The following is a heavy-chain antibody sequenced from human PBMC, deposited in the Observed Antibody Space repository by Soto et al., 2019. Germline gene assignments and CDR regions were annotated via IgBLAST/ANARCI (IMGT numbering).Heavy chain of an antibody. V-gene: IGHV3-23*01. J-gene: IGHJ4*02. CDR3: AKASTYEYVWGSYRYYFNY. D-gene: IGHD3-16*02. CDR2: ISVSGDRT. Sequence: GGSLRLFCAASGFPVTTYAMSWGRQAPGKGLEWVSGISVSGDRTHYIDSVKGRFTISRDNYKDTLYLQMSSLRAEDTAIYYCAKASTYEYVWGSYRYYFNYWGQGTLVTVS. CDR1: GFPVTTYA.